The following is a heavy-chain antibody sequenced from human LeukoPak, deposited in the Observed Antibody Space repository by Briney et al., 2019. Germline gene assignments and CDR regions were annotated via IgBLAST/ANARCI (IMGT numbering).Heavy chain of an antibody. CDR3: ARGPTNLYYYDSSGYLFDY. J-gene: IGHJ4*02. Sequence: ASVKVSCKASGYTFTSYDINWVRQATGQGLEWMGWISAYNGNTNYAQKLQGRVTMTTDTSTSTAYMELGSLRSDDTAVYYCARGPTNLYYYDSSGYLFDYWGQGTLVTVSS. V-gene: IGHV1-18*01. D-gene: IGHD3-22*01. CDR2: ISAYNGNT. CDR1: GYTFTSYD.